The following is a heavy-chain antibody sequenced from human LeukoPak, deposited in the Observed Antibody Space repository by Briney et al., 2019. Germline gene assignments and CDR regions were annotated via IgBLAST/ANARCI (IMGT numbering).Heavy chain of an antibody. CDR1: GFTFSSYG. D-gene: IGHD6-6*01. V-gene: IGHV3-7*01. J-gene: IGHJ4*02. Sequence: GGSLRLSCAASGFTFSSYGMHWVRQAPGKGLEWVANIKRDGSEKYYVDSVKGRFTISRDNAKNSLYLQMNSLRAEDTAVDYCARDSSSSLSSKYYFDYWGQGTLVTVSS. CDR2: IKRDGSEK. CDR3: ARDSSSSLSSKYYFDY.